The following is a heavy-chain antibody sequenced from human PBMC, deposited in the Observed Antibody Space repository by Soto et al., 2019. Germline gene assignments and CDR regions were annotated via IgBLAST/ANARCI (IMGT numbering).Heavy chain of an antibody. CDR3: ARDFNRWGYYYYGMDV. D-gene: IGHD1-26*01. Sequence: SVKVSCKASGGTFSSYAISWVRQAPGQGLEWMGGIIPIFGTANYAQKFQGRVTITADESTSTAYMELSSLRSEDTAVYYCARDFNRWGYYYYGMDVWGQGTTVPVSS. CDR1: GGTFSSYA. CDR2: IIPIFGTA. J-gene: IGHJ6*02. V-gene: IGHV1-69*13.